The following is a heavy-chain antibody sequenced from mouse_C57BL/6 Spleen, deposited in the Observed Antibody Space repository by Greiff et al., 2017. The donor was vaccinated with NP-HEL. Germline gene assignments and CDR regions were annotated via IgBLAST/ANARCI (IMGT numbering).Heavy chain of an antibody. CDR1: GYTFTSYW. Sequence: QVQLQQPGAELVRPGSSVKLSCKASGYTFTSYWMHWVKQRPIQGLEWIGNIDPSDSETHYNQKFKDKATLSVDKSSSTAYMQLSSLTSEASAVYYCARTPSTYGNYPFDYWGQGTTLTVSS. D-gene: IGHD2-1*01. CDR3: ARTPSTYGNYPFDY. CDR2: IDPSDSET. V-gene: IGHV1-52*01. J-gene: IGHJ2*01.